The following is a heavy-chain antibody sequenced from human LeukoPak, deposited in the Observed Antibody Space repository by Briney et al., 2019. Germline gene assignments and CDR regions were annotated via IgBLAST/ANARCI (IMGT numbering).Heavy chain of an antibody. CDR2: ISAYNGNT. V-gene: IGHV1-18*01. Sequence: ASVKVSCKASGYTFTSYDINWVRQATGQGLEWMGWISAYNGNTNYAQKLQGRVTMTTDTSTSTAYMELRSLRSDDTAVYYCARDSSGSFYYYYYMDVWGKGTTVTISS. CDR1: GYTFTSYD. D-gene: IGHD3-22*01. J-gene: IGHJ6*03. CDR3: ARDSSGSFYYYYYMDV.